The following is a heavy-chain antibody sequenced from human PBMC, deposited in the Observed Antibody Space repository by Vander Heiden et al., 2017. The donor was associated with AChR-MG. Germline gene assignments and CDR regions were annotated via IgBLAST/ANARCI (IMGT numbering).Heavy chain of an antibody. J-gene: IGHJ6*02. CDR3: ARVGYCGGDCFSGYYGLDV. CDR1: VDSISRNSW. CDR2: VYHRGTT. Sequence: QVQLQESGPGLVKPSGPLSLTCAVPVDSISRNSWWSWVRQPPGEGLEWIGEVYHRGTTKYNPSLEGRVTISLDTSKNQFSLKLTSVTAADTAIYYCARVGYCGGDCFSGYYGLDVWGQGTTVTVSS. D-gene: IGHD2-21*02. V-gene: IGHV4-4*02.